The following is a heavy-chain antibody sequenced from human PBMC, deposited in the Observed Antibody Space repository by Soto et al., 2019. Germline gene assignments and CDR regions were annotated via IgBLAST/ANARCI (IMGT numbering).Heavy chain of an antibody. CDR1: GFTFSTYG. CDR2: ISSGSEYI. Sequence: EMQLVESGGGLVKPGGSLRLSCAASGFTFSTYGMNWVRQAPGKGLEWISSISSGSEYIYYADSLKGRLTISRDNARKSRSLDMNSMRARDTTVYSCATDGAAGSVMEDWGKGTTVTVSS. V-gene: IGHV3-21*01. J-gene: IGHJ6*03. CDR3: ATDGAAGSVMED. D-gene: IGHD6-13*01.